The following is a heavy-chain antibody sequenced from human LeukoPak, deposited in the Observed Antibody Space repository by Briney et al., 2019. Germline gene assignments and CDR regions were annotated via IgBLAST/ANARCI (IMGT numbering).Heavy chain of an antibody. V-gene: IGHV3-23*01. CDR2: ISGSGGST. Sequence: PGGSLRLSCAASGFTFSSYAMSWVRQAPGKGLEWVSAISGSGGSTYYADSVKGRFTISRDNSKNTLYLQMNSLRAEDTAVYYCAKDTTYYYDSSGYYYAVRLDYWGQGTLVTVSS. CDR1: GFTFSSYA. J-gene: IGHJ4*02. CDR3: AKDTTYYYDSSGYYYAVRLDY. D-gene: IGHD3-22*01.